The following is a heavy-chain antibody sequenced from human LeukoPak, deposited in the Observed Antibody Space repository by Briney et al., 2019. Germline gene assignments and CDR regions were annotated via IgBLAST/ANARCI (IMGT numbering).Heavy chain of an antibody. Sequence: ASVEVSCKSSAYTFSDYYVHWVRQAPGQGLEWMGWFHPSSGGAGYAQKFQGRVTMTTDTSTSTAYMELRSLRSDDTAVYYCARYSRSSGSFLFDYWGQGTLVTVSS. CDR3: ARYSRSSGSFLFDY. V-gene: IGHV1-2*02. J-gene: IGHJ4*02. CDR1: AYTFSDYY. D-gene: IGHD1-26*01. CDR2: FHPSSGGA.